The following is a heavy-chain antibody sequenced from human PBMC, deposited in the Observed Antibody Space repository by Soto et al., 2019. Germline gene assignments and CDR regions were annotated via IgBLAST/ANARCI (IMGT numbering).Heavy chain of an antibody. V-gene: IGHV3-23*04. CDR1: GFTVSSNY. CDR2: ISGGGGST. CDR3: AKNYDSSGYYYYFDL. D-gene: IGHD3-22*01. Sequence: EVQLVESGGGLIQPGGSLRLSCAASGFTVSSNYMSWVRQAPGKGLEWVSAISGGGGSTYYADAVKGRFTISRDNSKNTQYLQMNSLRAEDTAVYYCAKNYDSSGYYYYFDLWGQGTQVTVSS. J-gene: IGHJ4*02.